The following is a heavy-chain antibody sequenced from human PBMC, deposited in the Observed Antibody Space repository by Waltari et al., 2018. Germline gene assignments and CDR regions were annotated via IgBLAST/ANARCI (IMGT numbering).Heavy chain of an antibody. Sequence: QVQLVQSGAEVKKPGSSVKFSCKASGGTFSSYAISLVRHATGPGLALMGGIIPIFGTANYAQKCQGRVTITTDESTSTAYMELSSLRSEDTAVYYCARVRLCSGGSCYRYYYYGMDVWGQGTTVTVSS. CDR1: GGTFSSYA. V-gene: IGHV1-69*05. CDR2: IIPIFGTA. J-gene: IGHJ6*02. CDR3: ARVRLCSGGSCYRYYYYGMDV. D-gene: IGHD2-15*01.